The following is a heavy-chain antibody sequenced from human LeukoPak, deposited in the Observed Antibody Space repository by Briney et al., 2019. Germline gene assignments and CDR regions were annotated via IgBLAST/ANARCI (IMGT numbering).Heavy chain of an antibody. CDR1: GFTFDDYA. J-gene: IGHJ6*02. D-gene: IGHD4-17*01. CDR2: ISWNSGSI. CDR3: AKGGDGDYYYYYGMDV. Sequence: GGSLRLSCAASGFTFDDYAMHWVRQAPGKGLEWVSGISWNSGSIGYADSVKGRFTISRDNAKNSLYLQMNSLRAEDTAVYYCAKGGDGDYYYYYGMDVWGQGTTVTVSS. V-gene: IGHV3-9*01.